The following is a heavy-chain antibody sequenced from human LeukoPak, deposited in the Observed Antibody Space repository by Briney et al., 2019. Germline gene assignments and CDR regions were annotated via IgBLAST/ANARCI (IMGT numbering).Heavy chain of an antibody. D-gene: IGHD3-22*01. V-gene: IGHV1-3*01. CDR3: AKDWAMIVVVISPYYFDY. Sequence: ASVKVSCKASGYTFTSYAMHWVRQAPGQRLEWMGWINAGNGNTKYSQKFQGRVTITRDTSASTAYMELSSLRSEDTAVYYCAKDWAMIVVVISPYYFDYWGQGTLVTVSS. CDR2: INAGNGNT. CDR1: GYTFTSYA. J-gene: IGHJ4*02.